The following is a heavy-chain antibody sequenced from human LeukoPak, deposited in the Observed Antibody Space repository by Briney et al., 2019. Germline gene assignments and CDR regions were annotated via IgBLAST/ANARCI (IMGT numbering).Heavy chain of an antibody. Sequence: PGGSLRLSRAASGFISSDYSMNWVRQAPGKGLEWVSSLTGFSSNIYYADSVKGRFTISRDNVRNSLHLQMNSLRAEDTAVYYCARAGGQWLVDQWGQGTLVTVSS. V-gene: IGHV3-21*01. CDR2: LTGFSSNI. CDR3: ARAGGQWLVDQ. D-gene: IGHD6-19*01. CDR1: GFISSDYS. J-gene: IGHJ4*02.